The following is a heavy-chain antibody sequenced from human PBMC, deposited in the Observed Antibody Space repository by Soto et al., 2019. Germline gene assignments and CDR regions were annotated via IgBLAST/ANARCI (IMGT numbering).Heavy chain of an antibody. CDR3: AATGYTYGYQFDH. CDR2: IDPSDSST. J-gene: IGHJ4*02. D-gene: IGHD5-18*01. V-gene: IGHV5-10-1*01. Sequence: LKISCKGSGYTFTSYWITWVRQMPGKGLEWMGRIDPSDSSTNYRPSFQGHVTISTDKSINTAHLQWSSLDVSDTAMYYCAATGYTYGYQFDHWGQGTQVTVPS. CDR1: GYTFTSYW.